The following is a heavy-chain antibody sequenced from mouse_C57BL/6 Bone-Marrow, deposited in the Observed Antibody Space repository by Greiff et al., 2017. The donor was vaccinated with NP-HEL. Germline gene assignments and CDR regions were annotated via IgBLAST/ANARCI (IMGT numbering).Heavy chain of an antibody. CDR2: LDPSGSYT. CDR1: GYTFTSYW. J-gene: IGHJ2*01. V-gene: IGHV1-59*01. CDR3: AVRNDY. D-gene: IGHD1-1*01. Sequence: VQLQQSGAELVRPGPSVKLSCTASGYTFTSYWMHWVKQRPGPGLEWIGVLDPSGSYTNSNQKFKGQATLTVDTSSSTAYMQLSSLTSEDSAVYYCAVRNDYWGQGTTLTVSS.